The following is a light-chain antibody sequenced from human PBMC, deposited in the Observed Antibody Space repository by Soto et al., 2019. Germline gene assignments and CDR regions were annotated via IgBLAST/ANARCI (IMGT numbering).Light chain of an antibody. J-gene: IGKJ3*01. Sequence: DIQMTQSPSSLSASVGDRVTITCQASQDISNHLNWYQQKPGKAPKLLIYDASSLETGVPSSFSGSGSRTDFTFSSTSLRPEDIAPYYCQQYDKLPTFTFGPGTKVDIK. CDR1: QDISNH. V-gene: IGKV1-33*01. CDR3: QQYDKLPTFT. CDR2: DAS.